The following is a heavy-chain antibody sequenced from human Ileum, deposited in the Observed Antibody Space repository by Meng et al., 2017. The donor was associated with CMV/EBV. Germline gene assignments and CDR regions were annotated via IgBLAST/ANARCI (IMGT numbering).Heavy chain of an antibody. Sequence: GGSLRLSCAASGFTFSSYAMHWVRQAPGKGLEWVAVISYDGSNKYYADSVKGRFTISRDNSKNTLYLQMNSLRAEDTAVYYCAREGQFARSPGVHSPKPERVYAKHYYYYYGMDVWGQGTTVTVSS. V-gene: IGHV3-30*04. J-gene: IGHJ6*02. CDR3: AREGQFARSPGVHSPKPERVYAKHYYYYYGMDV. D-gene: IGHD2-8*01. CDR1: GFTFSSYA. CDR2: ISYDGSNK.